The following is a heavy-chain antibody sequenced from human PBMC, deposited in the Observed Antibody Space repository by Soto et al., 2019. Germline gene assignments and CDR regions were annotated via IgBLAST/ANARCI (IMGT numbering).Heavy chain of an antibody. V-gene: IGHV3-30*18. CDR1: GFTFSSYG. D-gene: IGHD6-6*01. J-gene: IGHJ6*02. Sequence: GGSLRLSCAASGFTFSSYGMHWVRQAPGKGLEWVAVISYDGSNKYYADSVKGRFTISRDNSKNTLYLQMNSLRAEDTAVYYCAEDRRGPYSSSPGDRCDYYGMDVWGQGTTVTVSS. CDR2: ISYDGSNK. CDR3: AEDRRGPYSSSPGDRCDYYGMDV.